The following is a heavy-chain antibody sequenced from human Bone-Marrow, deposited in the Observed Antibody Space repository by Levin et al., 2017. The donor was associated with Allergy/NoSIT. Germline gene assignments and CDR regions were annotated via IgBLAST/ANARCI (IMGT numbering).Heavy chain of an antibody. V-gene: IGHV3-74*01. D-gene: IGHD3-3*01. CDR1: GLSFSNYW. CDR2: INRDASRS. CDR3: ERGYYGFWGGYYLDS. J-gene: IGHJ4*02. Sequence: GESLKISCEVSGLSFSNYWMHWVRQVPGKGLVWVSRINRDASRSDYADAVRGRFTISRDNTKNTLYLQMDRLRAEETAVYYCERGYYGFWGGYYLDSWGQGTPVTVSS.